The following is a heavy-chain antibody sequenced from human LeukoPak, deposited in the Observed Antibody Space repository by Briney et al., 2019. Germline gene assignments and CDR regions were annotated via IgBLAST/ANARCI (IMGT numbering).Heavy chain of an antibody. CDR2: IYPGDSDT. J-gene: IGHJ6*02. CDR3: ARHGVVPGYYYYYGMDV. Sequence: ESLKISCKGSGYSFTSYWIGWVRQMPGKGLEWMGIIYPGDSDTRYSPSFQGQVTISADKSISTAYLQWSSLKASDTAMYYCARHGVVPGYYYYYGMDVWGQGTTVTVSS. CDR1: GYSFTSYW. D-gene: IGHD3-3*01. V-gene: IGHV5-51*01.